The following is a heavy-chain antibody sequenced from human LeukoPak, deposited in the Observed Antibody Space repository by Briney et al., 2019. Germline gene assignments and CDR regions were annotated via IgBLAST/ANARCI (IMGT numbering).Heavy chain of an antibody. CDR3: ARGHDYNCSVAY. D-gene: IGHD1-20*01. Sequence: GGSLRLSCAASGFTVSSNYMSWVRQAPGKGLEWVSVIYSGGSTYYADSVKGRFTISRDNSKNTVDLQMNSLRAEDTAVYYCARGHDYNCSVAYWGQGTLVTVSS. CDR1: GFTVSSNY. CDR2: IYSGGST. J-gene: IGHJ4*02. V-gene: IGHV3-66*01.